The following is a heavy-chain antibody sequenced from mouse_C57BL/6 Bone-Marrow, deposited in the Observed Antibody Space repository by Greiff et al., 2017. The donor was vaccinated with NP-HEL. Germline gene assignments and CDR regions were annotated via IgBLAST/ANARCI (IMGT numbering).Heavy chain of an antibody. CDR1: GFTFSSYG. J-gene: IGHJ4*01. V-gene: IGHV5-6*01. CDR3: ARQGSPLYAMDY. CDR2: ISSGGSYT. Sequence: EVHLVESGGDLVKPGGSLKLSCAASGFTFSSYGMSWVRQTPDKRLEWVATISSGGSYTYYPDSVKGRFTISRDNAKNTLYLQMSSLKSEDTAMYYCARQGSPLYAMDYWGQGTSVTVSS.